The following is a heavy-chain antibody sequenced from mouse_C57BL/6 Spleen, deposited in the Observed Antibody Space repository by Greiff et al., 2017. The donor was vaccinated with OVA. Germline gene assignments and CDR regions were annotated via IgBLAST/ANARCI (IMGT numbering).Heavy chain of an antibody. CDR3: ASDGYYDY. J-gene: IGHJ2*01. Sequence: EVQLQQSGAELVKPGASVKLSCTASGFNIKDYYMHWVKQRTEQGLEWIGRIDPEDGETKNAPKFQGKATITADTSSNTAYLQLSSLTSEDTAVYCCASDGYYDYWGQGTTLTVSS. CDR1: GFNIKDYY. D-gene: IGHD2-3*01. V-gene: IGHV14-2*01. CDR2: IDPEDGET.